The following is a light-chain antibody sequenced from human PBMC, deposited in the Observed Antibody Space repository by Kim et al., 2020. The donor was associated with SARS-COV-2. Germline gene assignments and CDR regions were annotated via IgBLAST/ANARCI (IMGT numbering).Light chain of an antibody. Sequence: GQSITISCTGTSTDVGGFNFVSWYQQHPGKAPKLIIFAVSKRPSGISNRFSGPKSGNTASLTISGLQAEDEADYYCTSYTSTITWIFGGGTTLTVL. CDR2: AVS. V-gene: IGLV2-14*04. CDR3: TSYTSTITWI. CDR1: STDVGGFNF. J-gene: IGLJ2*01.